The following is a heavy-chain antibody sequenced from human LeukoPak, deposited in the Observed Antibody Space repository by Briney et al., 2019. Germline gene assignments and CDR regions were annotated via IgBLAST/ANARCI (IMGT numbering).Heavy chain of an antibody. Sequence: SETLSLTCAVYGGSFSGYYWSWNRQPPGKGLEWIGEINHSGSTNYNPSLKSRVTISVDTSKNQFSLKLSSVTAADTAVYYCARGPHTGVNYYDSSGYYYWGQGTLVTVSS. CDR2: INHSGST. D-gene: IGHD3-22*01. CDR1: GGSFSGYY. V-gene: IGHV4-34*01. CDR3: ARGPHTGVNYYDSSGYYY. J-gene: IGHJ4*02.